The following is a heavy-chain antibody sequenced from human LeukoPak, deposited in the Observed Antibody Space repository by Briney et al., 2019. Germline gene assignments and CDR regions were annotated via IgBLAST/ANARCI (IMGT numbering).Heavy chain of an antibody. CDR1: GFTFSSSW. V-gene: IGHV3-7*01. D-gene: IGHD4-17*01. Sequence: GGSLRLSCAASGFTFSSSWMTWVRQAPGKGLEWVAHIKLDGSEKYYVDSVKGRFTISRDNAENSAYLQMNSLRGEDTAFYYCARGKDGDYAFLDYWGQGTLVTVSS. CDR3: ARGKDGDYAFLDY. J-gene: IGHJ4*02. CDR2: IKLDGSEK.